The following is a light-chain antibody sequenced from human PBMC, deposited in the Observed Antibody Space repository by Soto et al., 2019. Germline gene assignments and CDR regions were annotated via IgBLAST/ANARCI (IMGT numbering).Light chain of an antibody. CDR3: CSYTSSRTYV. V-gene: IGLV2-14*01. CDR1: SSDVGAYIY. Sequence: QSVLTQPASVSRSPGQSITISCTGTSSDVGAYIYVSWYQHHPGKAPKVMIYEVTNRPSGVSDRFSGSKSGNTASLTISGLQAEDEADYYCCSYTSSRTYVFGTGTKVTVL. CDR2: EVT. J-gene: IGLJ1*01.